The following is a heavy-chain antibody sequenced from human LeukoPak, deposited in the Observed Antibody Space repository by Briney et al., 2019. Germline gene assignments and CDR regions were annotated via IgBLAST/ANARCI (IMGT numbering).Heavy chain of an antibody. CDR3: ARDNHPYSSSWYLESYFDY. CDR2: IYTSGST. D-gene: IGHD6-13*01. J-gene: IGHJ4*02. CDR1: GYSISSGYY. Sequence: PSETLSLTCTVSGYSISSGYYWSWIRQPAGKGLEWIGRIYTSGSTNYNPSLKSRVTMSVDTSKNQFSLKLSSVTAADTAVYYCARDNHPYSSSWYLESYFDYWGQGTLVTVSS. V-gene: IGHV4-4*07.